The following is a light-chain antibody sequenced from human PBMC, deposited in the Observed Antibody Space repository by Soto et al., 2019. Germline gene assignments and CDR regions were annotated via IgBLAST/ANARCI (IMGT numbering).Light chain of an antibody. J-gene: IGLJ1*01. CDR2: GVK. Sequence: QSALTQPASVSGSPGQSITISCTGSGRDIGAYDYVSWYQQHPGKAPKLLIYGVKNRPSGVSYRFSASKSAFTASLTISGLQAEDEAHYYCSSYTTSYFYVFGPGTKLDRP. V-gene: IGLV2-14*01. CDR3: SSYTTSYFYV. CDR1: GRDIGAYDY.